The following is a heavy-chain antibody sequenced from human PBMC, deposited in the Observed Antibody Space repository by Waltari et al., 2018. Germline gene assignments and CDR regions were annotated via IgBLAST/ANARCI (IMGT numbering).Heavy chain of an antibody. V-gene: IGHV4-61*02. CDR3: ARVRPAGYSYGYDDGTFDI. CDR1: GASITSGSYY. CDR2: IYTSGST. J-gene: IGHJ3*02. Sequence: QAHLQESGPALVKPSQTLSLTCTVSGASITSGSYYWSWIRQPAGKGLEWIGRIYTSGSTNYNPSLKSRVTISVDTSKNQFSLKLTSVTAADTAVYYCARVRPAGYSYGYDDGTFDIWGQGTMVTVSS. D-gene: IGHD5-18*01.